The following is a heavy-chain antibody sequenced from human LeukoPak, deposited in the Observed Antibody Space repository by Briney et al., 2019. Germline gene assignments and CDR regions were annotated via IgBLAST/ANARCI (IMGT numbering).Heavy chain of an antibody. CDR3: ARDLMVRGVIITKLYNWFDP. D-gene: IGHD3-10*01. J-gene: IGHJ5*02. Sequence: SETLSLTCTVSGGSISSGGYYWSWIRQHPGKGLEWFGYIYYSGSTYYNPSLKSRVTISVDTSKNQFSLKLSSVTAADTAVYYCARDLMVRGVIITKLYNWFDPWGQGTLVTVSS. CDR2: IYYSGST. CDR1: GGSISSGGYY. V-gene: IGHV4-31*03.